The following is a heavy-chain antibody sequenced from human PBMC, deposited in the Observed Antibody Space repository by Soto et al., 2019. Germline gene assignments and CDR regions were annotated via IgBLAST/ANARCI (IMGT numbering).Heavy chain of an antibody. CDR1: GDSVSSNSAA. V-gene: IGHV6-1*01. D-gene: IGHD3-10*01. CDR2: TYYRSKWYN. J-gene: IGHJ4*02. CDR3: ARAGLLWFGELLNYFDY. Sequence: SQTLSLTCAISGDSVSSNSAAWNWIRQSPSRGLEWLGRTYYRSKWYNDYAVSVKSRITINPDTSKNQFSLQLNSVTPEDTAVYYCARAGLLWFGELLNYFDYWGQATLVTVPS.